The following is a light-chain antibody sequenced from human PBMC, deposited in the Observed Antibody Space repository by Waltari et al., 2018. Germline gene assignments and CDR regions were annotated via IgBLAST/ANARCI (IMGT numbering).Light chain of an antibody. V-gene: IGKV2-29*03. CDR1: QSLLYSDGKIY. CDR2: EVS. CDR3: MQSLRLPWT. J-gene: IGKJ1*01. Sequence: DIVMTQTQLSLSVAPGQSASISFESSQSLLYSDGKIYLYWYLQKPGQPPQLLIYEVSSRFAGVPDRFSGSGSGTDFTLKISRVEAEDVGVFYCMQSLRLPWTFGQGTKVEI.